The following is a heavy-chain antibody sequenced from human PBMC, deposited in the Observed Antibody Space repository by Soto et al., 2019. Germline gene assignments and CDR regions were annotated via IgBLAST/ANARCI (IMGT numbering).Heavy chain of an antibody. CDR2: ISSSSSTI. Sequence: EVQLVESGGGLVQPGGSLRLSCAASGFTFSSYSMNWVRQAPGKGLEWVSYISSSSSTIYYADSVKGRFTISRDNAKNSLYLQMNSLRDEDTAVYYCARPSEYYDSSGYGLWGQGTLVTVSS. V-gene: IGHV3-48*02. CDR1: GFTFSSYS. CDR3: ARPSEYYDSSGYGL. J-gene: IGHJ4*02. D-gene: IGHD3-22*01.